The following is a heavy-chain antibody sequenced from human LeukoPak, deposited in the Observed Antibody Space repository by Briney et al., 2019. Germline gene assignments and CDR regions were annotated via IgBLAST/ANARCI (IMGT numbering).Heavy chain of an antibody. CDR2: ISSSSTI. J-gene: IGHJ4*02. Sequence: GGSLRLSCAASGFTFSSYSMNWVRQAPGKGLEWVSYISSSSTIYYADSVKGRFTISRDNAKNSLYLQMNSLRAEDTAVYYCAREMIAAAGTGKYWGQGTLVTVSS. V-gene: IGHV3-48*04. CDR1: GFTFSSYS. CDR3: AREMIAAAGTGKY. D-gene: IGHD6-13*01.